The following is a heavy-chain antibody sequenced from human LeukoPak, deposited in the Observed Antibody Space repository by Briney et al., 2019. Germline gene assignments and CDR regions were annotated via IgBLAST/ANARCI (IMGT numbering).Heavy chain of an antibody. CDR1: GFTFTSSA. CDR3: ARGLRLTVYSGYDFVVHSGLGY. Sequence: SVTVSCKASGFTFTSSAMQRVRQARGHPLEWIGWIVVGSGNTNYAQKFQERVTITRDMSTSTAYMELSSLRSEDTAVYYCARGLRLTVYSGYDFVVHSGLGYWGQGSLVTVCS. V-gene: IGHV1-58*02. D-gene: IGHD5-12*01. CDR2: IVVGSGNT. J-gene: IGHJ4*02.